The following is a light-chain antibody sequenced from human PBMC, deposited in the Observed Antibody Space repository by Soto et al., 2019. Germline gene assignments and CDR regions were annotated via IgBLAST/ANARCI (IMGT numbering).Light chain of an antibody. CDR2: KIS. CDR3: MQATHSPWA. J-gene: IGKJ1*01. V-gene: IGKV2-24*01. CDR1: KSLVHSDGNTY. Sequence: DIVMTQTPLSSPVTLGQPASISCRSSKSLVHSDGNTYLSWLHQRPGQPPRLLIYKISKRFSGVPDRVSGSGAGTDFTLKITMVEAEDVGVYYCMQATHSPWAFGQGTKLEIK.